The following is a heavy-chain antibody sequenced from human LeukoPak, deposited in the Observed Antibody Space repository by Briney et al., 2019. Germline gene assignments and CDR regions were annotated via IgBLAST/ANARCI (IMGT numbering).Heavy chain of an antibody. J-gene: IGHJ6*03. CDR1: GGSFSGYY. D-gene: IGHD2-21*02. V-gene: IGHV4-34*01. CDR3: ARGVVVTAILYYYYYMDV. Sequence: SETLSLTCAVYGGSFSGYYWSWIRQPPGKGLEWIGEINHSGSTNYNPSLKSRVTISVDTSKNQFSLKLSPVTAADTAVYYCARGVVVTAILYYYYYMDVWGEGTTVTVSS. CDR2: INHSGST.